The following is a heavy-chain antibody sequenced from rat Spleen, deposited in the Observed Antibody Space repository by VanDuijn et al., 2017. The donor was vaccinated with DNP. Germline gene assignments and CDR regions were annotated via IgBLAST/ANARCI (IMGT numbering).Heavy chain of an antibody. J-gene: IGHJ4*01. D-gene: IGHD4-6*01. V-gene: IGHV5-29*01. CDR1: GFTFSNYG. CDR3: ARHSSVYGYVMDA. CDR2: ISYDGGST. Sequence: EVQLAESGGGLVQPGRSLKLSCAASGFTFSNYGMAWVRQAPTKGLEWVAYISYDGGSTFYGDSVKGRFTISRDNAKSTLYLQMDSLRSEDTATYYCARHSSVYGYVMDAWGQGTSVTVS.